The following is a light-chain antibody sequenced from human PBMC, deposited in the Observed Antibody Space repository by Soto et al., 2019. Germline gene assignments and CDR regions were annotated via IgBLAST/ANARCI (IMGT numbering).Light chain of an antibody. J-gene: IGLJ2*01. CDR1: SSNIGAGYD. CDR3: QSYDSSLSGSVV. Sequence: QSALTQPPSVSGAPGQRVTISCTGSSSNIGAGYDVHWYQQLPGTAPKLLIYGNSNRPSWVPDRFSGSKSGTSASLAITGLQAEDEADYYCQSYDSSLSGSVVFGGGTKLTVL. CDR2: GNS. V-gene: IGLV1-40*01.